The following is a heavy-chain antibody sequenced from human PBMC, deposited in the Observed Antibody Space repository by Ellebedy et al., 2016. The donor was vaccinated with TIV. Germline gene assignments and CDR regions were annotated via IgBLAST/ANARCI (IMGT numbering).Heavy chain of an antibody. J-gene: IGHJ4*02. CDR1: GYTLTELS. V-gene: IGHV1-24*01. CDR3: ARERYSRVELDY. D-gene: IGHD6-13*01. Sequence: AASVKVSCKVSGYTLTELSMHWVRQAPGKGLEWMGGFDPEDGETIYAQKFQGRVTITRDTSASTAYMELSSLRSEATAVYYCARERYSRVELDYWGQGTLVTVSS. CDR2: FDPEDGET.